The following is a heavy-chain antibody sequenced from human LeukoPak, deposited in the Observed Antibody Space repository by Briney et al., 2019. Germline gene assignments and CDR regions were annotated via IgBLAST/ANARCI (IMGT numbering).Heavy chain of an antibody. J-gene: IGHJ4*02. CDR2: IKQDGSEK. D-gene: IGHD3-22*01. CDR3: ARDIYDSSGYYYNY. Sequence: GGSLRLSCAAPGFTFSSYWMSWVRQAPGKGLEWVANIKQDGSEKYYVDSVKGRFTISRDNAKNSLYLQMNSLRAEDTAVYYCARDIYDSSGYYYNYWGQGTLVTVSS. V-gene: IGHV3-7*01. CDR1: GFTFSSYW.